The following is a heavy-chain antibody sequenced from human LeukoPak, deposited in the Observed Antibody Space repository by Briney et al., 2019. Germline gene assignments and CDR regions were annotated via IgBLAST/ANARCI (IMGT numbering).Heavy chain of an antibody. CDR3: AREYKDYYDSSGPI. Sequence: GASVKVSCKASGYTFRNYCLHWVRQAPGQGPDWMGVINPSGAYTAYAQKFQGRVTMTRDMSTSTVYMEVRSLRSGDTAVYYCAREYKDYYDSSGPIWGQGTMVTVSS. V-gene: IGHV1-46*01. D-gene: IGHD3-22*01. CDR2: INPSGAYT. J-gene: IGHJ3*02. CDR1: GYTFRNYC.